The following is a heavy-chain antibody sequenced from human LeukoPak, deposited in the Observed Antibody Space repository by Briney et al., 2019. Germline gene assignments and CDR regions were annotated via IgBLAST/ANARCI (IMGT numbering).Heavy chain of an antibody. CDR3: AKDRNYDFTVDAFDI. Sequence: GGSLRLSCAASGFTFSNYAMNWVRQAPGKGLEWVSGIRVTDNTYYADSVKGRFTMSRDNSKNTLNLQMNSLRAEDTAVYYCAKDRNYDFTVDAFDIWGQGTLVTVSS. CDR2: IRVTDNT. V-gene: IGHV3-23*01. CDR1: GFTFSNYA. J-gene: IGHJ3*02. D-gene: IGHD1-7*01.